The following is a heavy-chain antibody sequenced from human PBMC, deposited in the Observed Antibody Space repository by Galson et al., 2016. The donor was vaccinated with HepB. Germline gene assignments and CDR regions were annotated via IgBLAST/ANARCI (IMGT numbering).Heavy chain of an antibody. CDR3: ARRLTGAGTFDY. J-gene: IGHJ4*02. V-gene: IGHV4-39*01. D-gene: IGHD6-19*01. CDR1: GGAISGSSFY. Sequence: SETLSLTCSVSGGAISGSSFYWGWIRQPPGKRLEWIGSIYYSGSTYNSPSLKGRATMSVDTSKNQFSLKLSPVTAADTAVYYCARRLTGAGTFDYWGQGTLVTVSS. CDR2: IYYSGST.